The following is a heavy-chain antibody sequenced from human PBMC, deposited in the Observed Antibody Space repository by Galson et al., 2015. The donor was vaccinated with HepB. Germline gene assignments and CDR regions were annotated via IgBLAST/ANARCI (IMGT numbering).Heavy chain of an antibody. CDR3: ARIGDDSSGYYYYYYYGMDV. J-gene: IGHJ6*02. Sequence: LRLSCAASGFTVSSNYMSWVRQAPGKGLEWVSVIYSGGSTYYADSVKGRFTISRDNSKNTLYLQMNSLRAEDTAVYYCARIGDDSSGYYYYYYYGMDVWGQGTTVTVSS. D-gene: IGHD3-22*01. CDR1: GFTVSSNY. V-gene: IGHV3-53*01. CDR2: IYSGGST.